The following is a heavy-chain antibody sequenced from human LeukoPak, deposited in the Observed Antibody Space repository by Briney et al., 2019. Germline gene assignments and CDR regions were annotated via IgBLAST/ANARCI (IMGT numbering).Heavy chain of an antibody. D-gene: IGHD6-19*01. CDR2: IYHSGST. CDR1: GYSISSGYY. V-gene: IGHV4-38-2*02. CDR3: ARDQVDSSGGFDP. Sequence: SETLSLTCTVSGYSISSGYYWGWIRQPPGKGLEWIGSIYHSGSTYYNPSLKSRVTISVDTSKNQFSLKLSSVTAADTAVYYCARDQVDSSGGFDPWGQGTLVTVSS. J-gene: IGHJ5*02.